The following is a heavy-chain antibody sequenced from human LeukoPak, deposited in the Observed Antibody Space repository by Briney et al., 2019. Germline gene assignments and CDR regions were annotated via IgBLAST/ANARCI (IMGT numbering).Heavy chain of an antibody. CDR2: INHSGST. J-gene: IGHJ6*03. CDR3: ARSESPSYYYYMDV. V-gene: IGHV4-34*01. CDR1: GGSFSGYY. Sequence: SETLSLTCAVYGGSFSGYYWSWIRQPPGKGLEWIGEINHSGSTNYNPSLKSRVTISVDTSKNQFSLKLSSVTAADTAVYYCARSESPSYYYYMDVWGKGTTVTVSS.